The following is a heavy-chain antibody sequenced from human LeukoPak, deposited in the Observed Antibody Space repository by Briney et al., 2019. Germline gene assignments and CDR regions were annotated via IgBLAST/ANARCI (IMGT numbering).Heavy chain of an antibody. CDR1: GFTFSSYG. J-gene: IGHJ3*02. V-gene: IGHV3-30*18. CDR2: IWYGGSNK. D-gene: IGHD5-24*01. Sequence: AGRSLRLSCAASGFTFSSYGMHWVRQAPGKGLEWVAVIWYGGSNKYYADSVKGRFTISRDNSKNTLYLQMNSLRAEDTAVYYCAKEGDGYTSGAFDIWGQGTMVTVSS. CDR3: AKEGDGYTSGAFDI.